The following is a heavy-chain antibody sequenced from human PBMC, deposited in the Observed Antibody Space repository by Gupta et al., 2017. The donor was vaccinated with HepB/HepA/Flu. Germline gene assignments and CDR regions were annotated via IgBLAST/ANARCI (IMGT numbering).Heavy chain of an antibody. J-gene: IGHJ6*02. CDR3: ARDWVDYDIWTGYYHSYGMDV. V-gene: IGHV3-7*01. CDR2: IKQDGREK. D-gene: IGHD3-9*01. CDR1: GFTFSSYW. Sequence: EVQLVESGGGLVQPGGSLRLSCAASGFTFSSYWMSWVRQAPGKGLEWVANIKQDGREKYYVDSVKGRVTSARDNAKNSLYLQMNSLRAEDTAVYYCARDWVDYDIWTGYYHSYGMDVWSQGNTVTVSS.